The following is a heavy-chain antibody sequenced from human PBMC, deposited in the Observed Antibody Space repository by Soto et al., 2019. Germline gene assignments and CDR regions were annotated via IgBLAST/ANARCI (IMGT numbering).Heavy chain of an antibody. J-gene: IGHJ5*02. V-gene: IGHV3-30*18. Sequence: QVQLVQSGAEVKKPGRSLRLSCAASGFTFSSYGMHWVRQAPGKGLEWVAVISYDGSNKYYADSVKGRFTISRDNSKNTLYLQMNSLRAEDTAVYYCAKAGDKAAAGTTLYNWFDPWGQGTLVTVSS. D-gene: IGHD6-13*01. CDR1: GFTFSSYG. CDR3: AKAGDKAAAGTTLYNWFDP. CDR2: ISYDGSNK.